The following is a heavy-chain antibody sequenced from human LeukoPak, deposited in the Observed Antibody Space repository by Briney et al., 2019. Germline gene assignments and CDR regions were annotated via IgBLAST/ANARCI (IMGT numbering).Heavy chain of an antibody. CDR2: INHNGNVN. CDR1: GFTVSSNY. V-gene: IGHV3-7*03. J-gene: IGHJ6*02. D-gene: IGHD3-16*01. CDR3: ARGGGLDV. Sequence: GGSLRLSCAASGFTVSSNYMSWVRQAPGKGLEWVASINHNGNVNYYVDSVKGRFTISRDNAKNSLYLQMSNLRAEDTAVYFCARGGGLDVWGQGATVTVSS.